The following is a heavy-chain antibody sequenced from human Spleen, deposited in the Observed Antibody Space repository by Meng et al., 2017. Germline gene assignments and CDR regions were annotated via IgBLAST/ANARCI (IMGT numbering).Heavy chain of an antibody. CDR1: EFTFSSYA. D-gene: IGHD6-13*01. V-gene: IGHV3-23*01. J-gene: IGHJ3*02. CDR3: AIDWYSNNLGAFNM. Sequence: ETLSLTCAASEFTFSSYAMTWVRQAPGKGLEWVSSISGSGGSTYYADSVKGRFTISRDSSKNTLYLQMIRLRAEDTAVYYCAIDWYSNNLGAFNMWGQGTMVTVSS. CDR2: ISGSGGST.